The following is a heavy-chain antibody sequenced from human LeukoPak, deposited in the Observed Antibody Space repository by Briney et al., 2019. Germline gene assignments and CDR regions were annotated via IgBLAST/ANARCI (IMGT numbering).Heavy chain of an antibody. CDR1: GLTVSNHW. Sequence: QPGGSLRLSCVASGLTVSNHWMSWVRQAPGKGLEWVANIREERGQEYYVDSVKGRFTISKDNAKNTVYLQMNNLRTEDTAVYYCVSFYETNWGRGTLVTVSS. J-gene: IGHJ4*02. CDR2: IREERGQE. D-gene: IGHD2-2*01. CDR3: VSFYETN. V-gene: IGHV3-7*01.